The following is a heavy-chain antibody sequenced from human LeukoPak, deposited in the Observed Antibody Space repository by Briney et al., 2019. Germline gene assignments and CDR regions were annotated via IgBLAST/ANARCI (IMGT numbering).Heavy chain of an antibody. CDR2: ISGSGGST. D-gene: IGHD2-21*02. J-gene: IGHJ4*02. Sequence: GGSLILSCAASGFTFSSYAMSWVPQAPGKGLEWVSAISGSGGSTYYADSVKGRFTISRDNSKNTLYLQMNSLRDEDTAVYYCAKDRAYCGGDCYPGSDFDYWGQGTLVTVSS. CDR1: GFTFSSYA. CDR3: AKDRAYCGGDCYPGSDFDY. V-gene: IGHV3-23*01.